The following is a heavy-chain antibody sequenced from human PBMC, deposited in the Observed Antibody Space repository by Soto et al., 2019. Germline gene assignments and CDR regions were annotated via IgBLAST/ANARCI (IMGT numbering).Heavy chain of an antibody. CDR1: GGSLRGSY. CDR2: VTHSGST. Sequence: QVHLQQWGAGLLKPSETLSLTCGVYGGSLRGSYWSWMSQPPGKALVWLGKVTHSGSTTFNPSLKSRVSASVDTSDNHSALKLTSETAADTSAYYCARGHIPVYGPVPDYFDSWGQGTLVTVSS. J-gene: IGHJ4*02. CDR3: ARGHIPVYGPVPDYFDS. V-gene: IGHV4-34*02. D-gene: IGHD2-21*01.